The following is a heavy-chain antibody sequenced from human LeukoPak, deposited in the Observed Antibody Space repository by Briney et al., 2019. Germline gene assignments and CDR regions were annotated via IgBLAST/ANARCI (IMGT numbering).Heavy chain of an antibody. V-gene: IGHV1-24*01. J-gene: IGHJ4*02. CDR1: GYTLTELS. CDR2: FDPGDGET. D-gene: IGHD3-22*01. CDR3: ATNSRQGITMIFFY. Sequence: ASVKVSCKVSGYTLTELSMHWVRQAPGKGLEWMGGFDPGDGETIYAQKFQGRVTMTEDTSTDTAYMELSSLRSEDTAVYYCATNSRQGITMIFFYWGQGTLVTVSS.